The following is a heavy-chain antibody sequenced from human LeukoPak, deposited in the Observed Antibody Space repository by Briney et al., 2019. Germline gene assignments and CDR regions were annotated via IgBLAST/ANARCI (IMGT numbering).Heavy chain of an antibody. CDR2: IYTSGST. J-gene: IGHJ4*02. V-gene: IGHV4-4*07. CDR1: GGSISSYY. Sequence: SETLPLTCTVSGGSISSYYWSWIRQPAGKGLEWIGRIYTSGSTNYNPSLKSRVTMSVDTSKNQFSLKLSSVTAADTAVYYCARALLNYYGSGDYFDYWGQGTLVTVSS. D-gene: IGHD3-10*01. CDR3: ARALLNYYGSGDYFDY.